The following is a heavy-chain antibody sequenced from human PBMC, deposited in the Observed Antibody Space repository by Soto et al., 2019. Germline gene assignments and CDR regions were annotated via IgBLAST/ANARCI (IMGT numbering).Heavy chain of an antibody. CDR3: SGGGVRGVITRTRDYYGMDV. CDR2: IYPGDSDT. CDR1: GYSFTNYW. J-gene: IGHJ6*02. D-gene: IGHD3-10*01. Sequence: GESLKISCKGSGYSFTNYWIGWVRQMPGKGLEWMGIIYPGDSDTRYSPSFQGQVTISADKSISTAYLQWSSLKASDTAIYYCSGGGVRGVITRTRDYYGMDVWGQGTTVTVSS. V-gene: IGHV5-51*01.